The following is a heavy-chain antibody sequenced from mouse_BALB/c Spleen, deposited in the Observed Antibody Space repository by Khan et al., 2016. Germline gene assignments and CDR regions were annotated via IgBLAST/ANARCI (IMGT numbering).Heavy chain of an antibody. J-gene: IGHJ3*01. CDR2: IWAGGST. D-gene: IGHD1-2*01. CDR3: ARDWGITTATWFAY. Sequence: QVQLKESGPGLVAPSQSLSITCTVSGFSLTSYGVHWVRQPPGKCLEWLGVIWAGGSTNYNSALMSRLSISKDNFKSQVFLKMNSLQTDDTAMYYCARDWGITTATWFAYWGQGTLVTVSA. V-gene: IGHV2-9*02. CDR1: GFSLTSYG.